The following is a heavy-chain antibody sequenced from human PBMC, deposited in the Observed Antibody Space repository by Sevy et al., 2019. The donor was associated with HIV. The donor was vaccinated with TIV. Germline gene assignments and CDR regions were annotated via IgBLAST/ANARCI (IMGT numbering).Heavy chain of an antibody. V-gene: IGHV3-48*01. CDR1: GFSFNSYS. CDR2: ITSSSHIT. Sequence: GGSLRLSCEVPGFSFNSYSFTWVRQAPGKGLEWISYITSSSHITYYAESVQGRFTISRDNVKKSLYLQMNSLRVEDTAIYYCVRGTGIRNLYYFDHWGQGTLVTVSS. J-gene: IGHJ4*02. CDR3: VRGTGIRNLYYFDH. D-gene: IGHD1-1*01.